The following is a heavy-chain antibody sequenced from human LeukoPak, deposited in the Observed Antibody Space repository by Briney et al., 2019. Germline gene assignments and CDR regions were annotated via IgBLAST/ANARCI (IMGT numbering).Heavy chain of an antibody. D-gene: IGHD3-10*01. V-gene: IGHV4-59*08. J-gene: IGHJ4*02. Sequence: SETLSLTCTVSGGSISSYYWSWVRQPPGKGLEWIGNIYYRGGTNHHPSLKSRLTISADTSKNQFSLKLSSVTAADTAVYYCATSKLQLFPFDYWGQGTLVTVSS. CDR1: GGSISSYY. CDR3: ATSKLQLFPFDY. CDR2: IYYRGGT.